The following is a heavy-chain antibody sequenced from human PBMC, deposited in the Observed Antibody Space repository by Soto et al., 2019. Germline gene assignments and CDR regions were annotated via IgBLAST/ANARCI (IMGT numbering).Heavy chain of an antibody. V-gene: IGHV1-2*02. CDR2: IDPKSGGT. CDR1: GPTFIAYY. D-gene: IGHD5-12*01. J-gene: IGHJ4*02. CDR3: ARVSVDVPE. Sequence: QLVQSGAEVKKPGASVRVSCKTSGPTFIAYYIHWVRQAPGQGLKWMGWIDPKSGGTTYEQKFLGRDTMTRDTSINTAYMDLNRLTSDDTAVYYCARVSVDVPEWGQGTLITVSS.